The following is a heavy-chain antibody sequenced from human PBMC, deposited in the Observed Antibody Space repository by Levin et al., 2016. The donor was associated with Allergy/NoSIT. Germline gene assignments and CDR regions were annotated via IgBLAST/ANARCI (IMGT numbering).Heavy chain of an antibody. V-gene: IGHV3-7*04. Sequence: GGSLRLSCVASGTSLSNSWVTWLRQAPGKGLEWVAHIGQDGGGASYADSVKGRFTISRDNAKNSVYLQMSSLRAEDTALFYCARGHYDMNLWGQGTTVTVSS. J-gene: IGHJ6*02. D-gene: IGHD3-16*01. CDR2: IGQDGGGA. CDR3: ARGHYDMNL. CDR1: GTSLSNSW.